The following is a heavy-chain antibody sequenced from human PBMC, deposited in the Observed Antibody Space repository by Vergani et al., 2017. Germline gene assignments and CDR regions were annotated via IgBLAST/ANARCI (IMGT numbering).Heavy chain of an antibody. D-gene: IGHD2-2*01. CDR1: GFTFSSYA. V-gene: IGHV3-64D*06. CDR2: ISSNGGST. Sequence: EVQLVESGGGLVQPGGSLRLSCSASGFTFSSYALHWVRQAPGKGLEYVSAISSNGGSTYYADSVKGRFTISRDNSKNTLYLQLSSLRAEDTAVYYCVKGGYCSSTSCYVSYYGMDVWGQGP. J-gene: IGHJ6*02. CDR3: VKGGYCSSTSCYVSYYGMDV.